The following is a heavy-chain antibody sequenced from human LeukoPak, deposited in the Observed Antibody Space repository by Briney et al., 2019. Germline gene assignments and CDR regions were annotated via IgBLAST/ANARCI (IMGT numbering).Heavy chain of an antibody. D-gene: IGHD3-10*01. CDR1: GFTFSRNW. Sequence: GGSLRLSCAASGFTFSRNWMNWVRQAPGKGLEWVANIKQDGSEKYYVDSVKGRFTISRDNAKNSLYLQMNSLRAEDTAVYYCAGADDSGEQYVYYYYYMDVWSKGTTVTVSS. J-gene: IGHJ6*03. CDR3: AGADDSGEQYVYYYYYMDV. V-gene: IGHV3-7*01. CDR2: IKQDGSEK.